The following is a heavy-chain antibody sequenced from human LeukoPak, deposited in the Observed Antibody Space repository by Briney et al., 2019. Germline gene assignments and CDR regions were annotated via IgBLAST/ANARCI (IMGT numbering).Heavy chain of an antibody. CDR2: INPNTGGT. V-gene: IGHV1-2*02. Sequence: ASVKVSCTASGYTFTGYYMHWVRQAPGQGLEWMGWINPNTGGTNYAQKFQGRVTMTSDTSITTAYMELSRLRSDDTAVYYCARDIGSGYSYGIYNWFDPWGQGTLVTVSS. CDR1: GYTFTGYY. CDR3: ARDIGSGYSYGIYNWFDP. D-gene: IGHD5-18*01. J-gene: IGHJ5*02.